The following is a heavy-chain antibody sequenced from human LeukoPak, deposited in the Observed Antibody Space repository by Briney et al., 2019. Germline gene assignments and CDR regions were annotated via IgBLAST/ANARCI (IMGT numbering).Heavy chain of an antibody. CDR3: VGDGRDGYNKYFHH. J-gene: IGHJ1*01. Sequence: GGSLRLSCSASGFNFSISAMHWVRQAPGKGLQYVSVISGNGVSTSYADSVKGRFTISRDNSKNTVYLQMSSLRDEDTAVYYCVGDGRDGYNKYFHHWGQGTLVTVSS. D-gene: IGHD5-24*01. V-gene: IGHV3-64D*06. CDR2: ISGNGVST. CDR1: GFNFSISA.